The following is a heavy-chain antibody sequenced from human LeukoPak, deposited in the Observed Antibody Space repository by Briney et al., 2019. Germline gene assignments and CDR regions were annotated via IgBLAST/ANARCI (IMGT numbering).Heavy chain of an antibody. V-gene: IGHV1-69*13. D-gene: IGHD4-17*01. CDR3: AREHHDGDYDFDY. CDR2: IIPIFGTA. CDR1: GYTFTGYY. Sequence: SVKVSCKASGYTFTGYYMHWVRQAPGQGLEWMGGIIPIFGTANYAQKFQGRVTITADESTSTAYMELSSLRSEDTAVYYCAREHHDGDYDFDYWGQGTLVTVSS. J-gene: IGHJ4*02.